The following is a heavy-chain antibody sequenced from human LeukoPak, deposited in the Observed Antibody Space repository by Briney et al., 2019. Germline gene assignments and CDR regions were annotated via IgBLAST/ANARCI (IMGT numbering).Heavy chain of an antibody. CDR3: ARGPIVGALDY. Sequence: GRSLRLSCAASGFTFSSYAMHWVRQAPGKGLERVAVISYDGSNKYYADSVKGRFTISRDNSKNTLYLQMNSLRAEDTAVYYCARGPIVGALDYWGQGTLVTVSS. J-gene: IGHJ4*02. D-gene: IGHD1-26*01. CDR2: ISYDGSNK. CDR1: GFTFSSYA. V-gene: IGHV3-30*04.